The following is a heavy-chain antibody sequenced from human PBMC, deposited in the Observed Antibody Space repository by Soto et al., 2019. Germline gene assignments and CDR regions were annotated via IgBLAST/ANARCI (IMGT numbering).Heavy chain of an antibody. V-gene: IGHV3-30-3*01. J-gene: IGHJ6*02. D-gene: IGHD4-17*01. CDR1: GFTFSSYA. CDR2: ISYDGSNK. CDR3: ARDLGIYGDYYYYGMDV. Sequence: GGSLRLSCAASGFTFSSYAMHWVRQAPGKGLEWVAVISYDGSNKYYADSVKGRFTISRDNSKNTLYLQMNSLRAEDTAVYYCARDLGIYGDYYYYGMDVWGQGTTVTVSS.